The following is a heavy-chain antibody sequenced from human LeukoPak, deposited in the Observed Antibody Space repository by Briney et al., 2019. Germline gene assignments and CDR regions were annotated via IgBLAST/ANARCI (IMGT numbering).Heavy chain of an antibody. CDR1: GYTFTSYG. CDR3: ARSFAYSYVTD. V-gene: IGHV1-69*05. Sequence: GASVKVSCKASGYTFTSYGISWVRQAPGQGLEWMGGIIPIFGTANYAQKFQGRVTITTDESTSTAYMELSSLRSEDTAVYYCARSFAYSYVTDWGQGTMVTVSS. J-gene: IGHJ3*01. CDR2: IIPIFGTA. D-gene: IGHD5-18*01.